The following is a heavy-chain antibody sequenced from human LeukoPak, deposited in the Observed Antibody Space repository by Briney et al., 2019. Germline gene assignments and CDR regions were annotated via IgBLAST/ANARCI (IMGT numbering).Heavy chain of an antibody. CDR3: TRERSDRSGWYWISPMVYYGMDV. CDR1: GYTFTNYQ. CDR2: INPSGGST. J-gene: IGHJ6*02. V-gene: IGHV1-46*01. D-gene: IGHD6-19*01. Sequence: ASVTVSCKATGYTFTNYQMHSVRQAPGQGLEWMGIINPSGGSTSYAQKFQGRVTMTRDTSTSTVYMELGSLRSEDTAVYYCTRERSDRSGWYWISPMVYYGMDVWGQGTTVTVSS.